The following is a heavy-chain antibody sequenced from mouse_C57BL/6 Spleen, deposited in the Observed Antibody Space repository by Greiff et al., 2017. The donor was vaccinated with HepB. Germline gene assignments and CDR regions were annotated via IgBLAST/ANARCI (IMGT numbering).Heavy chain of an antibody. CDR1: GFNIKDYY. CDR3: ARGGSSQEFAY. D-gene: IGHD1-1*01. J-gene: IGHJ3*01. Sequence: EVQLQQSGAELVKPGASVKLSCTASGFNIKDYYLPWVKQRTEQGLEWIGRIDPEDGDTKYAPKFQGKATITADPSSNTAYLQLSSLTAEDTAVYYCARGGSSQEFAYGDQGTLVTVSA. CDR2: IDPEDGDT. V-gene: IGHV14-2*01.